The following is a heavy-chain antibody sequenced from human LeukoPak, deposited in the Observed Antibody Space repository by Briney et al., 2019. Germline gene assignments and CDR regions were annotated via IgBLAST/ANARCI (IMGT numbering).Heavy chain of an antibody. CDR1: GFTFSSYW. V-gene: IGHV3-30*03. CDR2: ISYDGSNK. Sequence: PGGSLRLSCAASGFTFSSYWMSWVRQAPGKGLEWVAVISYDGSNKYYADSVKGRFTISRDNSKNTLYLQMNSLRAEDTAVYYCAVIAVAGTGFDYWGQGTLVTVSS. D-gene: IGHD6-19*01. J-gene: IGHJ4*02. CDR3: AVIAVAGTGFDY.